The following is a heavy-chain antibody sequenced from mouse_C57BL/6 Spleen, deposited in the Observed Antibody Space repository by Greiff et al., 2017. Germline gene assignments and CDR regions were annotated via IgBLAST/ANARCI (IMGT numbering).Heavy chain of an antibody. CDR1: GFSLTSYG. CDR3: ARHIYYGNYYAMDY. V-gene: IGHV2-6-1*01. CDR2: IWSDGST. D-gene: IGHD2-1*01. J-gene: IGHJ4*01. Sequence: VKLVESGPGLVAPSQSLSITCTVSGFSLTSYGVHWVRQPPGKGLEWLVVIWSDGSTTYNSALKSRLSISKDNSKSQVFLKMNSLQTDDTAMYYCARHIYYGNYYAMDYWGQGTSVTVSS.